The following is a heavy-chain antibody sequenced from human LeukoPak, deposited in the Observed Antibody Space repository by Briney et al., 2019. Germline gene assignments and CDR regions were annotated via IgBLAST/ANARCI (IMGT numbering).Heavy chain of an antibody. CDR3: ASGPRYDYNNWFDP. V-gene: IGHV4-34*01. D-gene: IGHD4-11*01. J-gene: IGHJ5*02. CDR2: INHSGST. Sequence: PSETLSLTCAVYGGSFSGYYWSWIRQPPGKGLEWIGEINHSGSTNYNPSLKSRVTISVDTSKNQFSLKLSSVTAADTAVYYCASGPRYDYNNWFDPWGQGTLVTVSS. CDR1: GGSFSGYY.